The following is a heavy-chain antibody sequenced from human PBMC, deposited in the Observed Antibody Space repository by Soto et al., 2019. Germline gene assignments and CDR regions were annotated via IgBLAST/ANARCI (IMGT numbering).Heavy chain of an antibody. CDR1: GFSFSTYG. J-gene: IGHJ1*01. V-gene: IGHV3-33*01. Sequence: QVQLVESGGGVVQPGRSLRLSCAASGFSFSTYGMHWVRQAPGKGLEWVAVIWYDGRHKYYADSVKGRFTISRDNSQNTLYLQMNSLRAEDTAVYYCARDDQYYYDNNGYYAEYFQHWGQGTLVTVSS. CDR3: ARDDQYYYDNNGYYAEYFQH. CDR2: IWYDGRHK. D-gene: IGHD3-22*01.